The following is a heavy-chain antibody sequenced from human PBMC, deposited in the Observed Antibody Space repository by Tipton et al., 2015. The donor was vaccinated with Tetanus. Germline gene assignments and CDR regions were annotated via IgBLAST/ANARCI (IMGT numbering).Heavy chain of an antibody. V-gene: IGHV4-34*01. CDR1: GGSFSGYY. J-gene: IGHJ3*02. CDR3: ATGGAYSYGAYDAFDI. D-gene: IGHD5-18*01. CDR2: INHSGST. Sequence: TLSLTCAVYGGSFSGYYWSWIRQPPGKGLEWIGEINHSGSTNYNPSLKSRVTISVDTSKNQFSLKLSSVTAADTAGYYCATGGAYSYGAYDAFDIWGQGTMVTVSS.